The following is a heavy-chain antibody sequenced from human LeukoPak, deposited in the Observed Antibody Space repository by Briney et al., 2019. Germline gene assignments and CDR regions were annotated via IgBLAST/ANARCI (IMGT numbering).Heavy chain of an antibody. CDR2: ISWNSGSI. CDR3: AKDMGSVVRGVKDY. CDR1: GFTFDDYA. V-gene: IGHV3-9*01. D-gene: IGHD3-10*01. Sequence: GGSLRLSCAASGFTFDDYAMHWVRQAPGKGLEWVSGISWNSGSIGYADSVKGRFTISRDNAKNSLYLQMNSLRAEDTALYYCAKDMGSVVRGVKDYWGQGSLVTVSS. J-gene: IGHJ4*02.